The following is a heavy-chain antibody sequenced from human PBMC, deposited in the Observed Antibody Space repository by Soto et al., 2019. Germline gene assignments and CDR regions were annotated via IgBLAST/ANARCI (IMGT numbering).Heavy chain of an antibody. Sequence: QVQLVESGGGVVQPGRSLRLSCAASGFTFNSYGMHWVRQGPGYGLEWVAFISYDSTKTYYADSVKGRFTISRDNSNSALYVQMNSLTGEDTAVXXXXXXXXAWSDFHYY. J-gene: IGHJ6*01. CDR2: ISYDSTKT. CDR3: XXXXXAWSDFHYY. D-gene: IGHD2-8*02. CDR1: GFTFNSYG. V-gene: IGHV3-30*03.